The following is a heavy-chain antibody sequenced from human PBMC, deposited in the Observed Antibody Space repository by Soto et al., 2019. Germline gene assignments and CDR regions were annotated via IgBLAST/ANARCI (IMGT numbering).Heavy chain of an antibody. V-gene: IGHV3-21*01. Sequence: GGSLTLSCAASGFPFSSYSMNWVRQAPGKGLEWVSSISSSSSYIYYADSVKGRFTISRDNAKNSLYLQMNSLRAEDTAVYYCXRDRGSVGSSPVGYYFGMVLSGRGSTVLVS. J-gene: IGHJ6*02. CDR3: XRDRGSVGSSPVGYYFGMVL. D-gene: IGHD6-6*01. CDR1: GFPFSSYS. CDR2: ISSSSSYI.